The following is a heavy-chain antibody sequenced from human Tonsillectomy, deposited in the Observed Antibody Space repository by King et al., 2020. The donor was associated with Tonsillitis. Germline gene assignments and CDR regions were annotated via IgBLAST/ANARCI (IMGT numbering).Heavy chain of an antibody. CDR2: IKQDGSEK. D-gene: IGHD3-16*02. Sequence: QLVQSGGGLVQPGGSLRLSCEASGFTFSNYWMSWVRQAPGKGLEWVANIKQDGSEKYYVDSVKGRFTISRDNAKNLLYLQMNSLRAEDTAVYYCARQVELSLYPFDFWGQGTLVTVSS. CDR3: ARQVELSLYPFDF. CDR1: GFTFSNYW. V-gene: IGHV3-7*03. J-gene: IGHJ4*02.